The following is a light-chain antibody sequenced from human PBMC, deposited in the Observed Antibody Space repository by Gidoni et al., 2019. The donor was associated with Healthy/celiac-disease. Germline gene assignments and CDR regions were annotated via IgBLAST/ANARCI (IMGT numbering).Light chain of an antibody. CDR3: QQSYSTLWT. Sequence: DIQMTQSPSSLSASVGDRVTITCRASQSSSSYLNWYQQKPGKAPKLLIYAASSLQRGVPSRFSGSGSGTDFTLTISSLQPEDFATYYCQQSYSTLWTFGQGTKVEIK. CDR1: QSSSSY. CDR2: AAS. J-gene: IGKJ1*01. V-gene: IGKV1-39*01.